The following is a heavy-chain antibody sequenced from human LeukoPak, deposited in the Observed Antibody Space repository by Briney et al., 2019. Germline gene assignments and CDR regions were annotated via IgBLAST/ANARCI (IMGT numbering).Heavy chain of an antibody. CDR2: MNPDSGNT. V-gene: IGHV1-8*03. J-gene: IGHJ4*02. CDR1: GYTFTNYD. Sequence: ASMKVSCKASGYTFTNYDINWVRQATGQEPEWMGWMNPDSGNTGYAEKFQGRVTITRNTSISTAYMELSSLVSEDTAVYYCARGKFGYYSSSSYYFDYWGQGILVTVSS. CDR3: ARGKFGYYSSSSYYFDY. D-gene: IGHD6-6*01.